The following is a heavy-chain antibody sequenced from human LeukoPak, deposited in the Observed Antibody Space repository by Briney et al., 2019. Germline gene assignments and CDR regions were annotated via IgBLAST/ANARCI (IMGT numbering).Heavy chain of an antibody. Sequence: GGSLRLSCAASGFTFSSYSMNWVRQAPGKGLEWLSYISSSSTIYYADSVKGRFTISRDNVRKSLYLQMNSLRIEDTALYYCAKDRGGGSQLGDAYDVWGQGTMVSVSA. V-gene: IGHV3-48*04. CDR3: AKDRGGGSQLGDAYDV. CDR1: GFTFSSYS. CDR2: ISSSSTI. J-gene: IGHJ3*01. D-gene: IGHD5-24*01.